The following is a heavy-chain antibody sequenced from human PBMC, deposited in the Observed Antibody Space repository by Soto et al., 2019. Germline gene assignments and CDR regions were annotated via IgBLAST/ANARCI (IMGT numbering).Heavy chain of an antibody. V-gene: IGHV4-34*01. CDR3: ARADTAMAQGGSRLIHNNWFDP. D-gene: IGHD5-18*01. CDR1: GGSFSGYY. Sequence: PSETLSLTCAVYGGSFSGYYWSWIRQPPGKGLEWIGEINHSGSTNYNPSLKSRVTISVDTSKNQFSLKLSSVTAADTAVYYCARADTAMAQGGSRLIHNNWFDPWGQGTLVTVSS. J-gene: IGHJ5*02. CDR2: INHSGST.